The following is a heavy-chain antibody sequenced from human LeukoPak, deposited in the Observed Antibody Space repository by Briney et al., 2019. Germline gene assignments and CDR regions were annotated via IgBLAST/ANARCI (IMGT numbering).Heavy chain of an antibody. J-gene: IGHJ5*02. Sequence: ASVKASCKVSGYTLTELSMHWVRQAPGKGLEWMGGFDPEDGETIYAQKFQGRVTMTEDTSTDTAYMELSSLRSEDTAAYYCATAPWHSSSPMRHWFDPWGQGTLVTVSS. CDR3: ATAPWHSSSPMRHWFDP. D-gene: IGHD6-13*01. CDR2: FDPEDGET. V-gene: IGHV1-24*01. CDR1: GYTLTELS.